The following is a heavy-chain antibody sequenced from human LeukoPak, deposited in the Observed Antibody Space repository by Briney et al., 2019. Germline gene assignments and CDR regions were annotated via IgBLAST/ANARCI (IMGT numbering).Heavy chain of an antibody. D-gene: IGHD2-15*01. CDR3: ARGRRCSGGSCYSAYYYYYYMDV. J-gene: IGHJ6*03. V-gene: IGHV4-59*01. Sequence: SETLSLTCTVSGGSISSYYWSWIRQPPGKGLEWIGYIYYSGTTNYNPSLKSRVTISVDTSKNQFSLKLSSVTAADTAVYYCARGRRCSGGSCYSAYYYYYYMDVWGKGTTVTVSS. CDR2: IYYSGTT. CDR1: GGSISSYY.